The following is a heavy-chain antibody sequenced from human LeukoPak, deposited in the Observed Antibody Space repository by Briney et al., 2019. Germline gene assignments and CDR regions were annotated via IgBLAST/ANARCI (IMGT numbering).Heavy chain of an antibody. J-gene: IGHJ3*02. CDR1: GGSISSGSYY. Sequence: SETLSLTCTVSGGSISSGSYYWSWIRQPAGKGLEWIGRIYTSGSTNYNPSLKSRVTISVDTSKNQFSLTLSSVTAADTAVYYCASLTVAFGAFDIWGQGTMVTVSS. D-gene: IGHD2-8*02. CDR2: IYTSGST. CDR3: ASLTVAFGAFDI. V-gene: IGHV4-61*02.